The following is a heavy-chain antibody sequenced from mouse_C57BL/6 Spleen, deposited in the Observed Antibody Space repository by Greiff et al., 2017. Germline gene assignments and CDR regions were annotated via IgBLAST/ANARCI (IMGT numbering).Heavy chain of an antibody. CDR2: INPNNGGT. V-gene: IGHV1-26*01. Sequence: EVHLQQSGPELVKPGASVKISCKASGYTFSDYYMTWVKQSHGKSLEWIGAINPNNGGTNYNQKVKGKSTLSVDKSSSTAYMELRSLTSEDTAVYYCARRGYYGYVWYYGVWGTGTTVTVST. J-gene: IGHJ1*03. D-gene: IGHD2-2*01. CDR3: ARRGYYGYVWYYGV. CDR1: GYTFSDYY.